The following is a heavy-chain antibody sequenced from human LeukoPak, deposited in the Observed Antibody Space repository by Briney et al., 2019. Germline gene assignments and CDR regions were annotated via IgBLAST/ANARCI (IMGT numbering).Heavy chain of an antibody. J-gene: IGHJ4*02. D-gene: IGHD3-10*01. Sequence: PSETLSLTCAVYGGSFSGYYWSWIRQPPGKGLEWIGEINHSGSTNYNPSLKSRVTISVDTSKNQFSLKLSSATAADTAVYYCARGRYYGSGSYYNPEAYYFDYWGQGTLVTVSS. CDR3: ARGRYYGSGSYYNPEAYYFDY. CDR1: GGSFSGYY. CDR2: INHSGST. V-gene: IGHV4-34*01.